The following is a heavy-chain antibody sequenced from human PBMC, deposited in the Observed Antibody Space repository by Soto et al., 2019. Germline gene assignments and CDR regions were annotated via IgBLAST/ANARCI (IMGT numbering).Heavy chain of an antibody. CDR3: ARFHCSGGSCYSGY. Sequence: QLQLQESGPGLGKPSETLSLTCTVSGGSISSSSYYYWGWIRQPPGKGLEWIGTISYSGNTYYSPSLKSRVTISVDTSKGQFSLRLSSVTAADTAVYYCARFHCSGGSCYSGYWGQGTLVTVSS. CDR2: ISYSGNT. CDR1: GGSISSSSYYY. J-gene: IGHJ4*02. V-gene: IGHV4-39*01. D-gene: IGHD2-15*01.